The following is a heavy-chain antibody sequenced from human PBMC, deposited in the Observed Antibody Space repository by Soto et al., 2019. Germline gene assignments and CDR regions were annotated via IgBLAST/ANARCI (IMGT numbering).Heavy chain of an antibody. J-gene: IGHJ4*02. CDR3: ARADNGDNFDF. V-gene: IGHV1-3*01. D-gene: IGHD4-17*01. Sequence: ASVKVSCKASGYTLTSYAMHWVRQAPGQKLEWMGWINVGNANTKYSQNFQGRVTITRDTSASTAYMDLSSLRSEDTAVYYCARADNGDNFDFWGPGTLVTVSS. CDR2: INVGNANT. CDR1: GYTLTSYA.